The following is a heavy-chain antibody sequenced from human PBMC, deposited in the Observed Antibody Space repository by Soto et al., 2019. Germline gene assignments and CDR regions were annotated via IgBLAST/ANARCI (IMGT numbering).Heavy chain of an antibody. Sequence: EVQLVATGGGLIQPGGSLRLSCAVSGLTVSSNNMSWVRQAPGKGLEWVSIIYSAGRTYYADSVTGRFTISRDNSKNPVYLQMNSLRAEDTAVDYWARVFTDTSNVFDDWGQGTLVTVAS. CDR3: ARVFTDTSNVFDD. J-gene: IGHJ4*02. V-gene: IGHV3-53*02. D-gene: IGHD5-18*01. CDR1: GLTVSSNN. CDR2: IYSAGRT.